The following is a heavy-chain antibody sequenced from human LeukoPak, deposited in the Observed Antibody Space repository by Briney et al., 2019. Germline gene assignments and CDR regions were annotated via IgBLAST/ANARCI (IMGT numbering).Heavy chain of an antibody. J-gene: IGHJ4*01. D-gene: IGHD3-10*01. CDR2: IYHSGTT. CDR1: GYSITSGFY. CDR3: ARGSYCGATICSFFDY. Sequence: SETLSLTCDVSGYSITSGFYWGWIRQPPGKGLEWIGSIYHSGTTYYNPSLKTRVTIPVGTSKRQFSLKVNSVAPTDTVGYYGARGSYCGATICSFFDYCGQRSLVTVSS. V-gene: IGHV4-38-2*01.